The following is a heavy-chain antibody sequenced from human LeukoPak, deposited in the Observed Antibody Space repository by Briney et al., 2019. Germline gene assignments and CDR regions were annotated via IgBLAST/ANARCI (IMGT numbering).Heavy chain of an antibody. CDR3: ARASAGGSYYHAY. J-gene: IGHJ4*02. Sequence: ASATVFCKASGYTFTSYDSSHGITWVRQAPGQGLEWMGWISAYNGRTNYAQKLQGRVTMTTDTSTSTVYMELRSLRSDDTAVYYCARASAGGSYYHAYWGQGTLVTVSS. V-gene: IGHV1-18*01. CDR1: GYTFTSYD. CDR2: ISAYNGRT. D-gene: IGHD1-26*01.